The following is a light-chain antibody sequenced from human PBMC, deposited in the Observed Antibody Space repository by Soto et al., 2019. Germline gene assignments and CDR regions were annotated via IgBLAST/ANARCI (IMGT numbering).Light chain of an antibody. CDR1: SSDVGGSNF. CDR3: SSYGGSNTVV. Sequence: QSVLTQPPSASGSPGQSVTISCTGTSSDVGGSNFVSWYQQHPDKAPKLIIYEVSKRPSGVPDRFSGSKSGNTASLTVSGLQAEDEADYYCSSYGGSNTVVFGGGTQLTVL. J-gene: IGLJ3*02. CDR2: EVS. V-gene: IGLV2-8*01.